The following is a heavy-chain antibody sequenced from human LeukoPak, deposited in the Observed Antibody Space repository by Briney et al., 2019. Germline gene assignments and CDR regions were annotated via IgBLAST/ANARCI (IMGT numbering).Heavy chain of an antibody. CDR1: GFTFNSYT. CDR2: ISSSSSYI. Sequence: PGGSLRLSCVASGFTFNSYTMNWVRQAPGKGLEWVSSISSSSSYIYYADSVKGRFTISRDNAKNSLYLQMNSLRAEDTAVYYCARGVKGYAFDYWGQGTLVTVSS. V-gene: IGHV3-21*01. CDR3: ARGVKGYAFDY. J-gene: IGHJ4*02. D-gene: IGHD5-12*01.